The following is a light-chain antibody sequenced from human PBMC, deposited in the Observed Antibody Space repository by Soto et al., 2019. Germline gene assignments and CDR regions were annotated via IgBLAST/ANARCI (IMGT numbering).Light chain of an antibody. CDR1: SSDVGGFNY. J-gene: IGLJ3*02. CDR3: SSYGGNNYVL. CDR2: EVI. V-gene: IGLV2-8*01. Sequence: QSALTQPPSASGSPGQSVTISCSGTSSDVGGFNYVSWYQQHPGRAPKVLIYEVIKRSSGVPDRFSGSKSGNTASLTVSGLQAEDEADYYCSSYGGNNYVLFGGGTKLTVL.